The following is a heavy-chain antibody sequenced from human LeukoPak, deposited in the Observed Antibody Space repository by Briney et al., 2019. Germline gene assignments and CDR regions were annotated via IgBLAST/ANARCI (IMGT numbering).Heavy chain of an antibody. D-gene: IGHD7-27*01. CDR2: IKSKTDGGTT. CDR1: GFSFTNAW. CDR3: TAGLGKSDFDY. Sequence: MTGGSLRLSCAASGFSFTNAWMSWIRQAPGKGLEWVARIKSKTDGGTTDYAAPVKGRFTISTDDSKNTLYLQMNSLKTEDTAVYYCTAGLGKSDFDYWGQGSLVTVSS. J-gene: IGHJ4*02. V-gene: IGHV3-15*01.